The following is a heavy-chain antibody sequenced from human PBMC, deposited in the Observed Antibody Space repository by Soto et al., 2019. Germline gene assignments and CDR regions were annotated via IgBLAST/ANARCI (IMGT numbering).Heavy chain of an antibody. J-gene: IGHJ3*02. V-gene: IGHV4-59*08. Sequence: QVQLQESGPGLVKPSETLSLTCTVSGGSISSYYWSWIRQPPGKGLEWITYIYYSGSTNYNPSLEIRVTRSVDTSKNQFSLKLSSVTAADTAVYYCAKRYSGYDDAFDIWGQGTTVTVSS. CDR2: IYYSGST. CDR3: AKRYSGYDDAFDI. CDR1: GGSISSYY. D-gene: IGHD5-12*01.